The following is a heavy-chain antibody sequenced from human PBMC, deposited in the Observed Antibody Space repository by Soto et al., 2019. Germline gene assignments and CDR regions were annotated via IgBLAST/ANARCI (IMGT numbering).Heavy chain of an antibody. CDR1: GFAFSSNA. Sequence: HPGGSLRLSCAASGFAFSSNAMSWVRQAPGKGLEWVSSISASGGSIYHADSVKGRFTISRDNSKNTLYLQLNSLRAEDTAVYYCAKNEYYGSGSYYFDFWGQGTLVTVS. V-gene: IGHV3-23*01. J-gene: IGHJ4*02. CDR3: AKNEYYGSGSYYFDF. CDR2: ISASGGSI. D-gene: IGHD3-10*01.